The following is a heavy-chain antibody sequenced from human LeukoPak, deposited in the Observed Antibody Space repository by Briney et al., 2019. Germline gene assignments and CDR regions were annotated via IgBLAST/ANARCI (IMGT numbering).Heavy chain of an antibody. J-gene: IGHJ5*02. Sequence: GGSLRLSCAASGFTFSSYAMSWVRQAPGKGLEWVSATSGSGGSTYYADSVKGRFTISRDNSKNTLYLQMNSLRAEDTAVYYCAKDYTIFGVVIDLWGQGTLVTVSS. CDR2: TSGSGGST. CDR1: GFTFSSYA. D-gene: IGHD3-3*01. V-gene: IGHV3-23*01. CDR3: AKDYTIFGVVIDL.